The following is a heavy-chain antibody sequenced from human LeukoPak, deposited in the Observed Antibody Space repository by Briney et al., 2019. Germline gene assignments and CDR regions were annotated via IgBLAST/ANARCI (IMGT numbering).Heavy chain of an antibody. J-gene: IGHJ6*02. CDR1: GGSFSGYY. D-gene: IGHD4-17*01. V-gene: IGHV4-34*01. CDR3: ATTTHYGFDFKGVWDYYYYYYGMDV. Sequence: SETLSLTCAVYGGSFSGYYWSWIRQPPGKGLEWIGEINHSGSTNYNPSLKSRVTISVDTSKNQLSLKLSSVTAADTAVYYCATTTHYGFDFKGVWDYYYYYYGMDVWGQGTTVTVSS. CDR2: INHSGST.